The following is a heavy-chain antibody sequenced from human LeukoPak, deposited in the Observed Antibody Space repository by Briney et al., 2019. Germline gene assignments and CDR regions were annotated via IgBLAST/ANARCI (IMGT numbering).Heavy chain of an antibody. D-gene: IGHD6-19*01. CDR1: GGTFSSYA. V-gene: IGHV1-69*06. CDR2: IIPIFGTA. CDR3: ARDPTGSGWSRDAFDI. Sequence: SVKVSCKASGGTFSSYAISWVRQAPGQGLEWMGGIIPIFGTANYAQKFQGRVTITADKSTSTAYMELSSLRSEDTAVCYCARDPTGSGWSRDAFDIWGQGTMVTVSS. J-gene: IGHJ3*02.